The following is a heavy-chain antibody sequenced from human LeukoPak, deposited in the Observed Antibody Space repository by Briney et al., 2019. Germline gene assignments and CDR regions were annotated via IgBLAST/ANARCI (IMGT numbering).Heavy chain of an antibody. J-gene: IGHJ4*02. Sequence: GGSLRLSCAASGFTFSSYGMNWVRQAPGKGLEWVSYITSSGNTIYYADSVKGRFTISRDNAKNTLYLQMNSLRAEDTAVYYSARLTTMTTTGGPFDYWGQGTLVTVSS. CDR2: ITSSGNTI. V-gene: IGHV3-48*03. CDR1: GFTFSSYG. CDR3: ARLTTMTTTGGPFDY. D-gene: IGHD4-17*01.